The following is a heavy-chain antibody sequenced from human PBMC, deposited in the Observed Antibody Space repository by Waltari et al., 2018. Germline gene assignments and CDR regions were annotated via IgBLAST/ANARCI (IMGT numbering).Heavy chain of an antibody. J-gene: IGHJ3*02. V-gene: IGHV3-23*04. D-gene: IGHD5-12*01. CDR2: ISGSGGST. CDR3: AKGGEDGYKAFDI. Sequence: EVQLVESGGGLVQPGGSLRLSCAASGFTFSSYAMSWVRQAPGKGLEWVSAISGSGGSTYYADSVKGRLTISRDNSKNTLYLQMNSRRAEDTAVYYCAKGGEDGYKAFDIWGQGTMVTVSS. CDR1: GFTFSSYA.